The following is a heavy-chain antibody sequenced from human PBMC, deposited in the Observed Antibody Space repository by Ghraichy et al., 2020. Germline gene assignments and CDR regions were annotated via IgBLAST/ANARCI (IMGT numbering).Heavy chain of an antibody. D-gene: IGHD3-3*01. CDR2: IYSGGST. CDR3: ARDYYDFWSDWYFDL. V-gene: IGHV3-53*01. J-gene: IGHJ2*01. CDR1: GFTVSSNY. Sequence: GGSLRLSCAASGFTVSSNYMSWVRQAPGKGLEWVSVIYSGGSTYYADSVKGRFTISRDNSKNTLYLQMNSLRAEDTAVYYCARDYYDFWSDWYFDLWGRGTLVTVSS.